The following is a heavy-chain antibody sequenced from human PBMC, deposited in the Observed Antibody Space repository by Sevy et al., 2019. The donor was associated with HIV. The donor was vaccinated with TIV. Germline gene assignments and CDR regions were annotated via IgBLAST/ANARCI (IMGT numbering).Heavy chain of an antibody. V-gene: IGHV3-48*02. J-gene: IGHJ4*02. CDR3: ARDLRGPYSGYYPPSFDY. Sequence: GSLRLSCAASGFTFRSYSMNWVRQGPGKGLEWVSYISSSSSTIYYADSVKGRCTISRDNAKNSLYLQLNSLRDEDTAVYYCARDLRGPYSGYYPPSFDYWGQGTLVTVSS. CDR1: GFTFRSYS. CDR2: ISSSSSTI. D-gene: IGHD3-22*01.